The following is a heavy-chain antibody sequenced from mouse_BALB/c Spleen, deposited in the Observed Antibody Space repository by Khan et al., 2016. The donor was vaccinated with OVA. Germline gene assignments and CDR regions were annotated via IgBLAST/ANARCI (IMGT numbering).Heavy chain of an antibody. D-gene: IGHD3-1*01. J-gene: IGHJ2*01. Sequence: EVQLQESGPGLVKPSQSLSLTYTVTGYSITSDSAWNWIRQFPGNKLEWMGYIDYSGRANYNPSLKSRISITRDTSKNQFFLQLNSVTTEDTATYYCARGLRYFDYWGQGTTLTVSS. V-gene: IGHV3-2*02. CDR2: IDYSGRA. CDR1: GYSITSDSA. CDR3: ARGLRYFDY.